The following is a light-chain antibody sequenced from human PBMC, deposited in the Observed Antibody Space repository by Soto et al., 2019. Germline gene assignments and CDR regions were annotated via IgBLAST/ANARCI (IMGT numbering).Light chain of an antibody. CDR2: KAS. V-gene: IGKV1-5*03. CDR1: QNIRSR. J-gene: IGKJ1*01. CDR3: QQYTCLWT. Sequence: DLKLTQSPPTLSAYVGDRVTITCRASQNIRSRLAWFQQKPGKAPKLLIYKASSLESGVPSRFSGSASGTEFTLTISSLQPDDVATYYCQQYTCLWTFGPGTKV.